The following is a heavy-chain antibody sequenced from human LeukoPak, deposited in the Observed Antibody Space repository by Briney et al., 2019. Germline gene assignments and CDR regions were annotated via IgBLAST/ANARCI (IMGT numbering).Heavy chain of an antibody. Sequence: NPGGSLRLSCAASGFTFSSYSMNWVRQAPGKGLEWVSSISSSSSYIYYADSVKGRFTISRDNAKNSLYLQMNSLRAEDTAVYYCARAAMSYSSGQESGYWGQGTLVTVSS. V-gene: IGHV3-21*01. CDR2: ISSSSSYI. J-gene: IGHJ4*02. D-gene: IGHD6-19*01. CDR1: GFTFSSYS. CDR3: ARAAMSYSSGQESGY.